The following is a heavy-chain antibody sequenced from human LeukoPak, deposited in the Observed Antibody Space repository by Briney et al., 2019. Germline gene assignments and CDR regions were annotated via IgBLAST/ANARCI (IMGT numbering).Heavy chain of an antibody. J-gene: IGHJ5*02. V-gene: IGHV3-11*01. CDR2: ISSSGSTI. CDR1: GFTFSDYY. Sequence: GGSLRLSCAASGFTFSDYYMSWIRQAPGKGLEWVSYISSSGSTIYYADSVKGRFTISRDNAKNSLYLQMNSLRAEDTAVYYCARAYYYGSGSYHGPWGQGTLVTVSS. D-gene: IGHD3-10*01. CDR3: ARAYYYGSGSYHGP.